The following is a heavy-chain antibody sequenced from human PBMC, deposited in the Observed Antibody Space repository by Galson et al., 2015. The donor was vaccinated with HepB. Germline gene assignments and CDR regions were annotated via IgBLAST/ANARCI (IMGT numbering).Heavy chain of an antibody. CDR2: TYYRSKWYN. CDR3: ARLSRNSSGYLNAFDI. J-gene: IGHJ3*02. V-gene: IGHV6-1*01. CDR1: GDSVSSNSAA. Sequence: CAISGDSVSSNSAAWNWIRQSPSRGLEWLGRTYYRSKWYNDYAVSVKSRITINPDTSKNQFSLQLNSVTPEDTAVYYCARLSRNSSGYLNAFDIWGQGTMVTVSS. D-gene: IGHD3-22*01.